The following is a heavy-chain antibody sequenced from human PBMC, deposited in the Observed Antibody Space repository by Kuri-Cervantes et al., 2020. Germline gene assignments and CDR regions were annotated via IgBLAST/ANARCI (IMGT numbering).Heavy chain of an antibody. V-gene: IGHV5-51*01. CDR3: ARSPLNYYYMDV. J-gene: IGHJ6*03. CDR1: GYSFTRYW. CDR2: IYPGDSET. Sequence: GESLKISCKGSGYSFTRYWIGWVRQMPGKRLEWMGIIYPGDSETRYSPSFQCQVTISADKSISTAYLQWGSLKASDTAMYYCARSPLNYYYMDVWGKGTTVTVSS.